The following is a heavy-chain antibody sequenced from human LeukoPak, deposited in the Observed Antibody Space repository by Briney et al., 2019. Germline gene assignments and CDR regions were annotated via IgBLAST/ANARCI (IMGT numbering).Heavy chain of an antibody. Sequence: SETLSLTCTVSGDSISDTRYYWGWVRQPAGKGLEWIGSIYYSGTTYFNPPLRRRVTISVDSSNNQLSLRLSSVTAADTALYYCTRDPNELSGALDYWGQGILVTV. J-gene: IGHJ4*02. V-gene: IGHV4-39*07. D-gene: IGHD2/OR15-2a*01. CDR3: TRDPNELSGALDY. CDR1: GDSISDTRYY. CDR2: IYYSGTT.